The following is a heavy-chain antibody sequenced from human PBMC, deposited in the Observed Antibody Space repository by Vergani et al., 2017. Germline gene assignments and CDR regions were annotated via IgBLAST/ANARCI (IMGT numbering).Heavy chain of an antibody. CDR2: INPSGGHP. CDR1: GYTFSNYY. V-gene: IGHV1-46*03. J-gene: IGHJ4*02. CDR3: ARGDYGILTGYRY. Sequence: QVQGVQSGAEVKKSGASVKVSCKTSGYTFSNYYMHWVRQAPGQGLEWRGIINPSGGHPNYAQKIQGRVTMTRDTSTSSVYMELSSLRSEDTAIYYCARGDYGILTGYRYWGQGTLVTVSA. D-gene: IGHD3-9*01.